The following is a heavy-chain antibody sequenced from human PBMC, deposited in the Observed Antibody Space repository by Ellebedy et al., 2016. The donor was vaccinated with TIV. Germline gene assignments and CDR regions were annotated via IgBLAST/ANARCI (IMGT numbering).Heavy chain of an antibody. V-gene: IGHV4-39*01. Sequence: MPGGSLRLSCTVSGGSISSSSYYWGWIRQPPGKGLEWIGSIYYSGSTYYNPSLKSRVTISVDTSKNQFSLKLSSVTAADTAVYYCARLLKRVGPRRGYFDYWGQGTLVTVSS. J-gene: IGHJ4*02. D-gene: IGHD3-9*01. CDR1: GGSISSSSYY. CDR2: IYYSGST. CDR3: ARLLKRVGPRRGYFDY.